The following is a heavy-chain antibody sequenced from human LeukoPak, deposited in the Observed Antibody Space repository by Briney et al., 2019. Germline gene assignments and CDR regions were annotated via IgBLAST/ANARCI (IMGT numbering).Heavy chain of an antibody. D-gene: IGHD1-26*01. CDR3: ASSGSYGVWYFDY. CDR2: IIPIFGTA. V-gene: IGHV1-69*05. Sequence: SVKVSCKASGGTFSSYAISWVRQAPGQGLEWMGGIIPIFGTANCAQKFQGRVTITTDESTSTAYMELSSLRSEDTAVYYCASSGSYGVWYFDYWGQGTLVTVSS. CDR1: GGTFSSYA. J-gene: IGHJ4*02.